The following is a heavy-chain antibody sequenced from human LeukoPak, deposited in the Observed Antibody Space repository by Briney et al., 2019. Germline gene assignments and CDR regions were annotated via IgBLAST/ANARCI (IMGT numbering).Heavy chain of an antibody. CDR1: GGSISSHY. V-gene: IGHV4-59*11. Sequence: SETLSLTCTVSGGSISSHYWSWIRQPPGKGLEWIGYIYYSGSTNYNPSLKSRVTISVDTSKNQFSLKLSSVTAADTAVYYCARVGVVVIPAAPGATRAYNWFDPWGQGTLVTVSS. CDR2: IYYSGST. CDR3: ARVGVVVIPAAPGATRAYNWFDP. D-gene: IGHD2-2*01. J-gene: IGHJ5*02.